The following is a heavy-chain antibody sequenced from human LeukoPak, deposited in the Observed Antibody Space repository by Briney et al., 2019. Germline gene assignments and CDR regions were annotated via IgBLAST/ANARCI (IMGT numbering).Heavy chain of an antibody. V-gene: IGHV1-69*06. J-gene: IGHJ4*02. Sequence: GSSVKVSFKSSGCTFSIYAISWVRQAPGPGLEWMGVIIPIFGTANYSQKFQGRVTITADNSTSTAYIELRSLRSEDTAVYYSASPPPLAPSAYSSGWDGLDYWGQGTLVTVSS. CDR3: ASPPPLAPSAYSSGWDGLDY. CDR2: IIPIFGTA. CDR1: GCTFSIYA. D-gene: IGHD6-19*01.